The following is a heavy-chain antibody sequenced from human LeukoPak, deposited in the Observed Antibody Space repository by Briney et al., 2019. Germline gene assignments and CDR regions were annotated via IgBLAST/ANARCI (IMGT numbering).Heavy chain of an antibody. CDR1: GYTFTGYY. CDR2: INPNSGGT. CDR3: ARDTKAIAVAGAFDY. J-gene: IGHJ4*02. V-gene: IGHV1-2*02. Sequence: ASVKVSCKASGYTFTGYYMHWVRQAPGQGLEWMGWINPNSGGTNYAQKFQGRVTMTRDTSTSTVYMELSSLRSEDTAVYYCARDTKAIAVAGAFDYWGQGTLVTVSS. D-gene: IGHD6-19*01.